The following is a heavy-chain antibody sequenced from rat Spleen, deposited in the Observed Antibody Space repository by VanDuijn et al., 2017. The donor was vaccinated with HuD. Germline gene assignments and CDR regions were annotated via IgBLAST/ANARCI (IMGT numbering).Heavy chain of an antibody. V-gene: IGHV3-1*01. Sequence: EVQLQESGPGLVKPSQSLSLTCSVTDYSITSNYWDWVRKFPGNKMEWLGYINYSGSTTYNPSLKSRLSITRDTSKNQFFLQLSSITTEDTATYYCAREGLTLDFWGPGTMVTVSS. CDR2: INYSGST. CDR3: AREGLTLDF. D-gene: IGHD1-10*01. CDR1: DYSITSNY. J-gene: IGHJ1*01.